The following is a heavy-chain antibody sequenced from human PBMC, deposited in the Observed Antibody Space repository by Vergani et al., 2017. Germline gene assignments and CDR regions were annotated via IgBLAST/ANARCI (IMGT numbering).Heavy chain of an antibody. CDR3: ARHIVVVPAAITMSAGYGMDV. CDR1: GGTFSSYA. CDR2: IIPIFGTA. J-gene: IGHJ6*02. D-gene: IGHD2-2*02. V-gene: IGHV1-69*18. Sequence: QVQLVQSGAEVKKPGSSVKVSCKASGGTFSSYAISWVRQAPGQGLEWMGRIIPIFGTANYAQKFQGRVTITADEPTSTAYMELSSLRSEDTAVYYCARHIVVVPAAITMSAGYGMDVWGQGTTVTVSS.